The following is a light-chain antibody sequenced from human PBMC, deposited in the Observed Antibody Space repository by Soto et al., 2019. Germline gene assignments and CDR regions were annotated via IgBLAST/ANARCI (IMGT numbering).Light chain of an antibody. Sequence: DIVMTQSPDSLAVSLGERATINCKSSQSVLYSSNNKNYLAWYQQKPGQPPNLLIYWASTRESGVPDRFSGSGSGTDFTLTISSLQAEEVGVYYCQQYYSTPYTFGQGTKLEIK. J-gene: IGKJ2*01. CDR1: QSVLYSSNNKNY. CDR3: QQYYSTPYT. V-gene: IGKV4-1*01. CDR2: WAS.